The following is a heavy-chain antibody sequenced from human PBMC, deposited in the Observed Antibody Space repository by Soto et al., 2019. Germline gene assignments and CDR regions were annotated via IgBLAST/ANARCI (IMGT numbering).Heavy chain of an antibody. CDR3: AKGSRGYTNYYFDY. CDR2: VSGSGNTT. D-gene: IGHD4-4*01. J-gene: IGHJ4*02. CDR1: GFSFGGYA. V-gene: IGHV3-23*01. Sequence: EVQLLESGGGLVQPGGSLRLSCAASGFSFGGYAMSWVRQAPGKGLEWVSSVSGSGNTTFYADSVRGRFTISRDNSDNPVYLQRNSLTTEDTAVYYCAKGSRGYTNYYFDYWGQGSLVAVSS.